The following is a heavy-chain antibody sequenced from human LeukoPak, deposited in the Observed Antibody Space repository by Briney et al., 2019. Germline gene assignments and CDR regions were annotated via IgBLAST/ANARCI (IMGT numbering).Heavy chain of an antibody. CDR1: GFSFSGYD. V-gene: IGHV3-13*01. CDR2: IGTAGDT. Sequence: GGSLRLSCAASGFSFSGYDMHWVRQATGKGLGWVSAIGTAGDTYYPGSVKGRFTISRENAKSSLYLQMKSLRAGDTAVYYCAREASGYDLRYYYGMDVWGQGTTVTVSS. D-gene: IGHD5-12*01. CDR3: AREASGYDLRYYYGMDV. J-gene: IGHJ6*02.